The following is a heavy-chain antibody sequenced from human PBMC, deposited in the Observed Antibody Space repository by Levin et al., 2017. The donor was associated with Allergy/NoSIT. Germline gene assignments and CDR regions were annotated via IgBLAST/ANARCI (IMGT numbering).Heavy chain of an antibody. V-gene: IGHV3-21*01. Sequence: GGSLRLSCAASGFTFSSYSMNWVRQAPGKGLEWVSSISSSSSYIYYADSVKGRFTISRDNAKNSLYLQMNSLRAEDTAVYYCAGRGVAVAGAFYWGQGTLVTVSS. CDR1: GFTFSSYS. CDR3: AGRGVAVAGAFY. J-gene: IGHJ1*01. D-gene: IGHD6-19*01. CDR2: ISSSSSYI.